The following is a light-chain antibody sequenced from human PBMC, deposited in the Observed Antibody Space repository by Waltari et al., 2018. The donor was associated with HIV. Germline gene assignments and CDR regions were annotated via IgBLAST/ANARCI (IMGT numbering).Light chain of an antibody. V-gene: IGLV2-14*03. CDR1: SSDVGGYIY. CDR2: DVS. J-gene: IGLJ1*01. CDR3: SSYTSSSTYV. Sequence: QSALTQPASVSGSPGQSITISCTRTSSDVGGYIYVSWYQQHPGKAPKLMIYDVSNRPSGVSNRFSGSKSGNTASLTISGLQAEDEADYYCSSYTSSSTYVFGTGTKVTVL.